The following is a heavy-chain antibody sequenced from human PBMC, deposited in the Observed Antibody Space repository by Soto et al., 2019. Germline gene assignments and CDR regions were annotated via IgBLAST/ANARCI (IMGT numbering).Heavy chain of an antibody. J-gene: IGHJ6*02. CDR3: ARADVVVTPAAMPEYFYYGLDV. D-gene: IGHD2-2*01. CDR2: IIPVFGTT. CDR1: GGSSSTYS. Sequence: SVKVSCKSSGGSSSTYSITWGRQAPVQGLEWMGGIIPVFGTTNYAQEFQGRLTITADESTSTAYMQLSSLRSEETAVYYCARADVVVTPAAMPEYFYYGLDVWGQGTTVTVSS. V-gene: IGHV1-69*13.